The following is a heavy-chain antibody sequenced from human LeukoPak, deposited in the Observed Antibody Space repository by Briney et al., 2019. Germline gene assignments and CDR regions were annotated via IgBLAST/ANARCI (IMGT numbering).Heavy chain of an antibody. D-gene: IGHD4-23*01. CDR2: INPNSGGT. Sequence: ASVKVSCKASGYTFTGYYMHWVRQAPGQGLEWMGWINPNSGGTNYAQKFQGRVTMTRDTSISTAYMELSRLRFDDTAVYYCAREDYGGNAFDYWGQGTLVTVSS. J-gene: IGHJ4*02. CDR1: GYTFTGYY. V-gene: IGHV1-2*02. CDR3: AREDYGGNAFDY.